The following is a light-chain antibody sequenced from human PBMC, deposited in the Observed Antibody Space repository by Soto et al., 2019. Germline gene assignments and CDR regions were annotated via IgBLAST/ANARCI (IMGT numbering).Light chain of an antibody. CDR1: NIGSDS. J-gene: IGLJ1*01. CDR3: QVWDGSSDHYV. Sequence: SYELTQPPSVSVAPGQTARITCGGDNIGSDSVHWYQQKPGQAPLLVVYDDSDRPSGIPERFSGFSCGNTATLTISRVEAGDEADYYCQVWDGSSDHYVFGTGTKV. CDR2: DDS. V-gene: IGLV3-21*02.